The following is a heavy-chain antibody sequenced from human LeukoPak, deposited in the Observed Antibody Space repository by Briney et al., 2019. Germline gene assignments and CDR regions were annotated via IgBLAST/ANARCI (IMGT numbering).Heavy chain of an antibody. J-gene: IGHJ4*02. CDR1: GFSFSSYA. Sequence: GGSLRLACAASGFSFSSYAMRWVRQAPGKGLEWVSAISGSGGSTYYADSVKGRFTISRDNSKNTLYLQMNSLRAEDTAVYYCAKGGDYYGSGSPFDYWGQGTLVTVSS. V-gene: IGHV3-23*01. CDR2: ISGSGGST. D-gene: IGHD3-10*01. CDR3: AKGGDYYGSGSPFDY.